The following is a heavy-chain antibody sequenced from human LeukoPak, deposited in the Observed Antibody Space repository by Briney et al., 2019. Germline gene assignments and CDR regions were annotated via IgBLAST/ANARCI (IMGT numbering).Heavy chain of an antibody. D-gene: IGHD3-22*01. V-gene: IGHV5-51*01. CDR2: IYPGDSDT. CDR3: ARLPNYYDSSGYYYSSDYFDY. CDR1: GYSFTTYW. J-gene: IGHJ4*02. Sequence: VESLKISCKNSGYSFTTYWIGWVRQIPGKGLEWMGIIYPGDSDTRYSPSFQGQVTISADKSISTAYLQWSSLKASDTAMYYCARLPNYYDSSGYYYSSDYFDYWGQGTLVTVSS.